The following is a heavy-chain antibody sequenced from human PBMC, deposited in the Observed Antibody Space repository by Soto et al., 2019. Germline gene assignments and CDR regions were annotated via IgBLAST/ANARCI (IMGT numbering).Heavy chain of an antibody. CDR3: ARGGPLSRPYCGMDV. CDR2: IWYDGSNK. V-gene: IGHV3-33*01. Sequence: GGSLRLSCAASGFTFSSYGMHWVRQAPGKGLEWVAVIWYDGSNKYYADSVKGRFTISRDNSKNTLYLQMNSLRAEDTAVYYCARGGPLSRPYCGMDVWGQGTTVTVSS. J-gene: IGHJ6*02. CDR1: GFTFSSYG.